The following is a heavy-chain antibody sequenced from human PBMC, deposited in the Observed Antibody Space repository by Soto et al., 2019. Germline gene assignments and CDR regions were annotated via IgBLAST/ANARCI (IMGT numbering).Heavy chain of an antibody. Sequence: PGGSLRLSCAASGFTVSSNYMTWVRQAPGKGLEWVSVIYSGGNTYYADSVKGRFTISRDNSKNTVYLQINSLRGEDTAVYYCARGIGDGYNYGFDYWGQGTLVTVYS. CDR1: GFTVSSNY. V-gene: IGHV3-53*01. J-gene: IGHJ4*02. CDR3: ARGIGDGYNYGFDY. D-gene: IGHD5-12*01. CDR2: IYSGGNT.